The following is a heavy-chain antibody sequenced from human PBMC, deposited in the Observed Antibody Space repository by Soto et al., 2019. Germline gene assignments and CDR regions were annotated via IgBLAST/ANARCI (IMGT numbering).Heavy chain of an antibody. V-gene: IGHV1-2*02. Sequence: QVQLVQSGAAVKKPGASVKVSCKASGYTFTGYYMHWVRQSPGQGLEWMGWINPNSGGTNYAQKFQGRVTMTRYTSISTDDMELSRLRSDDTAVYYFASSVVVITGIDYWGQGTLVTVSS. CDR2: INPNSGGT. D-gene: IGHD3-22*01. J-gene: IGHJ4*02. CDR1: GYTFTGYY. CDR3: ASSVVVITGIDY.